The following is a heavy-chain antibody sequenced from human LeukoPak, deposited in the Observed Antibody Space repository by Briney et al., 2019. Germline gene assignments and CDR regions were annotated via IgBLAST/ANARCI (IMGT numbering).Heavy chain of an antibody. CDR1: GFTFSSYC. Sequence: GGSLRLSCAASGFTFSSYCMSWVRQAPGKGLEWVANINKDESEKYYVDSVKGRFTISRDNAKNSLYLQMNSLRAEDTAVYYCARCRTTVTAMPGYWGQGTLVTVFS. CDR2: INKDESEK. J-gene: IGHJ4*02. V-gene: IGHV3-7*03. CDR3: ARCRTTVTAMPGY. D-gene: IGHD4-17*01.